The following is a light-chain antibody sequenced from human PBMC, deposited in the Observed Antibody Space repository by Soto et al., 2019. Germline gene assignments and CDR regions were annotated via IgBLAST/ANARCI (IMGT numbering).Light chain of an antibody. CDR3: NSYTTTSALV. CDR2: EVV. CDR1: KNDIGVYDF. Sequence: QSVLTQPPSASGSPGQSVTISCTGTKNDIGVYDFVSWYQHHPGKAPRLIIYEVVQRPSGVPDRFSGSKSGNAAYLSISGLQPEDEADYYCNSYTTTSALVFGTGTKVTVL. V-gene: IGLV2-18*02. J-gene: IGLJ1*01.